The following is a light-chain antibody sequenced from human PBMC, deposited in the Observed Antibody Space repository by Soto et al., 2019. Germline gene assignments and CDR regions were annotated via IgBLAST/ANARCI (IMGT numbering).Light chain of an antibody. CDR1: QAVTSNF. V-gene: IGKV3-20*01. CDR3: QQYGRSPLMYT. CDR2: GAS. Sequence: EVVLTQSPGTLSLSPGERATLSCRASQAVTSNFLAWYQQKPGQAPRLLIYGASSRATGIPDRFSGSGSGTDFTLTISGLEPEDFAMYYCQQYGRSPLMYTFGQGTKLEIK. J-gene: IGKJ2*01.